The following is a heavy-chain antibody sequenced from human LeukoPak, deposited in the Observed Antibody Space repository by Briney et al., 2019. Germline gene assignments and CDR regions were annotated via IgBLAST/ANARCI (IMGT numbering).Heavy chain of an antibody. V-gene: IGHV1-46*01. D-gene: IGHD5-18*01. Sequence: ASVKVSCKASGYTFTSYYMHWVRQAPGQGLEWMGIINPSGGSTSYAQKFQGRVTMTRDTSTSTVYMELSSLRSEDTAVYYCAKAKPQRQLWLPYYYYDMDAWGQGTTVTVSS. CDR3: AKAKPQRQLWLPYYYYDMDA. CDR2: INPSGGST. J-gene: IGHJ6*02. CDR1: GYTFTSYY.